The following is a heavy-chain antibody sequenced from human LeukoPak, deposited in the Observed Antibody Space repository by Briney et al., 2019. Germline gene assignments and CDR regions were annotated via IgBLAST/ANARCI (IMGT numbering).Heavy chain of an antibody. CDR3: TRVGYIDEGIDY. CDR2: IKQDSSKK. V-gene: IGHV3-7*04. Sequence: PGGSLRLSCVASGFPFSSCWMTWVRQAPGKGLEWVANIKQDSSKKSYVDSVKGRFTISRDNAKNSLYLQMNSLRAEDTAIYYCTRVGYIDEGIDYWGQGTLVTVSS. CDR1: GFPFSSCW. J-gene: IGHJ4*02. D-gene: IGHD5-24*01.